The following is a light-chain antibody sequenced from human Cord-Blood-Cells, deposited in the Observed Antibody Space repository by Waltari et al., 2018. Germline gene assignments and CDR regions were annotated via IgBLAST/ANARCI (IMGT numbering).Light chain of an antibody. V-gene: IGLV1-40*01. Sequence: QSVLTQPPSVSGAPGQRVTTSCTGSSSTIGAGYDVHWYQQLPGTAPKLLIYGNSNRPSGVPDRVSGSKSGTSASLAITGLQAEDEADYYCQSYDSSLSGVVFGGGTKLTVL. CDR1: SSTIGAGYD. J-gene: IGLJ2*01. CDR3: QSYDSSLSGVV. CDR2: GNS.